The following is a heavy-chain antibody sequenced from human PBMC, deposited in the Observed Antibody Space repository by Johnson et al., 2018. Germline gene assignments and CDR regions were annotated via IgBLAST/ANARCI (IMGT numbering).Heavy chain of an antibody. Sequence: VKLVQSGGGLVQXGGSLRLSCAASGFTFSNYNMNWVRQAPGKGLEWLSYISSSSSTKYYADSVKGRFTISRDNAKNSLYLQMNSLRDEDTAVYYCASQPGGTQHWGQGTLVTVSS. J-gene: IGHJ1*01. V-gene: IGHV3-48*02. CDR3: ASQPGGTQH. CDR1: GFTFSNYN. D-gene: IGHD1-14*01. CDR2: ISSSSSTK.